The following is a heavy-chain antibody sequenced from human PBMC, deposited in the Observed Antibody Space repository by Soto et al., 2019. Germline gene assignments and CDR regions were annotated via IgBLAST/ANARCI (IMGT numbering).Heavy chain of an antibody. CDR3: ARDYLDIVAMSWFDP. CDR2: IIPIFGTA. CDR1: GGTFSSYA. V-gene: IGHV1-69*13. Sequence: SVKVSCKASGGTFSSYAISWVRQAPGQGLEWMGGIIPIFGTANYAQKFQGRVTITADESTSTAYMELSSLRSEDTAVYYCARDYLDIVAMSWFDPWGQGTLVTVSS. J-gene: IGHJ5*02. D-gene: IGHD5-12*01.